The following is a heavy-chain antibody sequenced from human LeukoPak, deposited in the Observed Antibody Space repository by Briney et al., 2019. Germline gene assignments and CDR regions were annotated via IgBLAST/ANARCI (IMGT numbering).Heavy chain of an antibody. CDR2: IRYDGIVT. CDR3: VSFYETY. D-gene: IGHD2/OR15-2a*01. J-gene: IGHJ4*02. CDR1: EFTFSNYW. V-gene: IGHV3-74*01. Sequence: GGSLRLSCVASEFTFSNYWIHWVRQPPGKGLVWVSRIRYDGIVTNYADSVEGRFTISKDNAKNTVYLQMNSLRAEDTAVYYCVSFYETYWGRGTLVTVSS.